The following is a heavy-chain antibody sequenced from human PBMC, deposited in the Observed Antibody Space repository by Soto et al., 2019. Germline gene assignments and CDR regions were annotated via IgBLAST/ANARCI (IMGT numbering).Heavy chain of an antibody. V-gene: IGHV4-4*07. CDR3: VRDGTKTLRDWFDP. D-gene: IGHD1-1*01. J-gene: IGHJ5*02. CDR1: GAAISGFY. Sequence: SETLSLTCTVSGAAISGFYCSFIGNASLKGLEWIGRIYATGTTDYNPSLKSRVMMSVDTSKKQFSLKLRSVTAADTAVYYCVRDGTKTLRDWFDPWGQGISVTVSS. CDR2: IYATGTT.